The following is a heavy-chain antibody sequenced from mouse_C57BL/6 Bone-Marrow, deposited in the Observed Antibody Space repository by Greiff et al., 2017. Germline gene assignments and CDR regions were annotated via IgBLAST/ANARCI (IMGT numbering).Heavy chain of an antibody. J-gene: IGHJ2*01. V-gene: IGHV2-2*01. CDR3: ARHYGSSRYYFDY. CDR1: GFSLTSSG. Sequence: QVQLQQSGPGLVQPSQSLSITCTVSGFSLTSSGVHWVRQSPGTGLEWLGVIWSGGSTDYNAAFISRLSISKDNSKSQVFFKMNSLQADDTAIYYCARHYGSSRYYFDYWGQGTTRTGSS. D-gene: IGHD1-1*01. CDR2: IWSGGST.